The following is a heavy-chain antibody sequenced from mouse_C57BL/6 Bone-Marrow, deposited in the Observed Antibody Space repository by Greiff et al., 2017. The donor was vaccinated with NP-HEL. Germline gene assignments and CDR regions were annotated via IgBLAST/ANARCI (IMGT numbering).Heavy chain of an antibody. CDR2: INPYNGGT. CDR3: ARHTEWYFDV. J-gene: IGHJ1*03. V-gene: IGHV1-19*01. Sequence: EVQLQQSGPVLVKPGASVKMSCKASGYTFTDYYMNWVKQSHGKSLEWIGVINPYNGGTSYNQKFKGKATLTVDKSSSTAYMELNSLTSEDSAVYYCARHTEWYFDVWGTGTTVTVSS. CDR1: GYTFTDYY.